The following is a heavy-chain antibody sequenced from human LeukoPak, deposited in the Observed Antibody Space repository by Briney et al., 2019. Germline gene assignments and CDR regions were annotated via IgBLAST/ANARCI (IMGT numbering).Heavy chain of an antibody. CDR1: GYSFTSYW. D-gene: IGHD3-3*01. CDR2: IYPGDSDT. V-gene: IGHV5-51*01. J-gene: IGHJ4*02. CDR3: ARLGPEGFSEWLFPRAPFDY. Sequence: GESLKISCKGSGYSFTSYWIGWVRQMPGKGLEWMGIIYPGDSDTRYSPSFQGQVTISADKSISTAYLQWSSLKASDTAMYYCARLGPEGFSEWLFPRAPFDYWGQGTLVTVSS.